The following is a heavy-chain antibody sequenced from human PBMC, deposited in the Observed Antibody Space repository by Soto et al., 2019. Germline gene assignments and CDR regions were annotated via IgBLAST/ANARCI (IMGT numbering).Heavy chain of an antibody. V-gene: IGHV1-18*01. CDR3: ARGPTDYYDNSANYFLDY. D-gene: IGHD3-22*01. Sequence: QVQLVQSGAELKKPCASVKVSCKSSGYTFITYGVSWVRQAPGQGLDWLGWLSTYNGNTRYAERLQGRVPMTADTTTNTAYMELRNLRSDDTAVYHCARGPTDYYDNSANYFLDYWGQGTLVTVSS. CDR2: LSTYNGNT. CDR1: GYTFITYG. J-gene: IGHJ4*02.